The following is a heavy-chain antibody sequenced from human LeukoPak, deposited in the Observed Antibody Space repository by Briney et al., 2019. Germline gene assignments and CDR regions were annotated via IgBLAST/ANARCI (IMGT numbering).Heavy chain of an antibody. CDR1: GFTFSSYW. Sequence: GGSLRLSCAASGFTFSSYWMSWVRQAPGKGLEWVANIKQDGSEKYYVDSVKGRFTISRDNAKNSLYLQMNSLRAEDTAVYYCARFGGVVVVYDAFDIWGQGTMVTVSS. CDR2: IKQDGSEK. CDR3: ARFGGVVVVYDAFDI. J-gene: IGHJ3*02. V-gene: IGHV3-7*01. D-gene: IGHD3-22*01.